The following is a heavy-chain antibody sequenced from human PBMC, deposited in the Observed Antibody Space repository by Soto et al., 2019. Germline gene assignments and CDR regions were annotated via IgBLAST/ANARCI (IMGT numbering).Heavy chain of an antibody. Sequence: SETLSLTCTVSGGSISSYYWSWIRQPPGKGLEWIGYIYYSGSTNYNPSLKSRVTISVDTSKNQFSLKLSSVTAADTAVYYCARDYGGNSPWYYYYYYGMDVWGQGTTVTVSS. J-gene: IGHJ6*02. CDR3: ARDYGGNSPWYYYYYYGMDV. CDR2: IYYSGST. CDR1: GGSISSYY. D-gene: IGHD4-17*01. V-gene: IGHV4-59*12.